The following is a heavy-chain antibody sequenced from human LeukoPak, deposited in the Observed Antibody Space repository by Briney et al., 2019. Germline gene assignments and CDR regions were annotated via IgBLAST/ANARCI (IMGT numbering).Heavy chain of an antibody. V-gene: IGHV3-7*01. CDR2: IKQDGSVI. Sequence: GGSLRLSCAASGFNFSKYWMTWVRQAPGEGLEFVANIKQDGSVINYVDSVKGRLTISRDNAKNSVHLQMNSLRVEDTAVYYCAKDRGWTTFDSWGQGTLVAVSS. CDR3: AKDRGWTTFDS. D-gene: IGHD3-10*01. CDR1: GFNFSKYW. J-gene: IGHJ4*02.